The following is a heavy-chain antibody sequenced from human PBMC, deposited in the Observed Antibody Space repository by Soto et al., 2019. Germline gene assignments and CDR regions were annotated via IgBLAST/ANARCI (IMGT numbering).Heavy chain of an antibody. CDR2: IIPVTGTA. Sequence: QVQLVQSGPEVKKPGSSLKVSCKSYGDSFSRFAVSWVRRAPGEGLEWMGGIIPVTGTANYIDKFRGRLTITADESSSTVYMELSSLRSEDTAVYYCARLGLDLDFGHWGQGTLVTVSS. CDR1: GDSFSRFA. J-gene: IGHJ4*02. V-gene: IGHV1-69*01. CDR3: ARLGLDLDFGH.